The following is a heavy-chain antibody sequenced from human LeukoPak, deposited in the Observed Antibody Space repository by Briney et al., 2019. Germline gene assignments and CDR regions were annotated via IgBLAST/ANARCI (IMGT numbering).Heavy chain of an antibody. Sequence: GASVKVSCKASGYTFTGYYMHWVRQAPGQGLEWMGWINPNSGGTNYAQKFQGRVTMTRDTSISTAYMELSRLRSDDTAMYYCARDYPRVGVAMTWAFDIWGQGTMVTVSS. J-gene: IGHJ3*02. CDR1: GYTFTGYY. D-gene: IGHD2-15*01. CDR2: INPNSGGT. V-gene: IGHV1-2*02. CDR3: ARDYPRVGVAMTWAFDI.